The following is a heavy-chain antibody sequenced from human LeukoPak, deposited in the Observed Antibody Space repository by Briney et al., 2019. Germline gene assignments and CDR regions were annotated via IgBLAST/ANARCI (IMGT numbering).Heavy chain of an antibody. D-gene: IGHD1-14*01. CDR2: IGPTGSDR. Sequence: GGSLRLSCTASGLTFSTSGYNWVRQAPGKGLEWVASIGPTGSDRYHADSIKGRFTISRDNANNFLYLQMNSLRAEDTAVYYCATETNGRHYDYWGQGTLLTVSS. J-gene: IGHJ4*02. V-gene: IGHV3-21*06. CDR3: ATETNGRHYDY. CDR1: GLTFSTSG.